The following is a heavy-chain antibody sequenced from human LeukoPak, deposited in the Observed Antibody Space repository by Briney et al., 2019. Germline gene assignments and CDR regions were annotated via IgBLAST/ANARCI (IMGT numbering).Heavy chain of an antibody. D-gene: IGHD6-19*01. J-gene: IGHJ4*02. CDR3: ASSYSSGWYVFDY. Sequence: SETLSLTCTVSGGAISSGSYYWGWIRQPPGKGLEWIGTIYYSGSTYYNPSLKSRVTISVDTSKNQFSLKLSSVTAADTAVYYCASSYSSGWYVFDYWGQGTLVTVSS. CDR2: IYYSGST. CDR1: GGAISSGSYY. V-gene: IGHV4-39*01.